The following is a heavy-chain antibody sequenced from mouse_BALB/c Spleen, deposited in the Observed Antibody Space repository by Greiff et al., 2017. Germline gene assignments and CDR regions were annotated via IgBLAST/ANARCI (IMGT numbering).Heavy chain of an antibody. J-gene: IGHJ3*01. D-gene: IGHD1-1*01. V-gene: IGHV5-4*02. CDR1: GFTFSDYY. Sequence: EVQRVESGGGLVKPGGSLKLSCAASGFTFSDYYMYWVRQTPEKRLEWVATISDGGSYTYYPDSVKGRFTISRDNAKNNLYLQMSSLKSEDTAMYYCARAYYYGSSWFAYWGQGTLVTVSA. CDR2: ISDGGSYT. CDR3: ARAYYYGSSWFAY.